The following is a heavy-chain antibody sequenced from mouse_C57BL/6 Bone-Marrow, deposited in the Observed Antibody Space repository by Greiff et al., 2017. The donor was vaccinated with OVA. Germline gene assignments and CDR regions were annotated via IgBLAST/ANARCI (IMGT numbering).Heavy chain of an antibody. CDR1: GYTFTSYG. Sequence: QVQLQQSGAELARPGASVKLSCKASGYTFTSYGISWVKQRTGQGLEWIGEIYPRSGNTYYNEKFKGKATLTADKSSSTAYMELRSLTSEDAAVYVCARRAYYSNFEGFAYWGQGTLVTVSA. V-gene: IGHV1-81*01. CDR2: IYPRSGNT. CDR3: ARRAYYSNFEGFAY. D-gene: IGHD2-5*01. J-gene: IGHJ3*01.